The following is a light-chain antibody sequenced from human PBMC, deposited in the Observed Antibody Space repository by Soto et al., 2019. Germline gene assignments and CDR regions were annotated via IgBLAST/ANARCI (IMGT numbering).Light chain of an antibody. CDR3: QQYKSWPIT. V-gene: IGKV3D-15*01. J-gene: IGKJ5*01. Sequence: EIVMVQSPATLSGSPGERVILSCRASQPVSVALAWYQQKPGQAPRLLMYGPSTRATGIPARFSGSGSETEFSLTISGLQSEDFAIYFCQQYKSWPITFGQGTRLEIK. CDR2: GPS. CDR1: QPVSVA.